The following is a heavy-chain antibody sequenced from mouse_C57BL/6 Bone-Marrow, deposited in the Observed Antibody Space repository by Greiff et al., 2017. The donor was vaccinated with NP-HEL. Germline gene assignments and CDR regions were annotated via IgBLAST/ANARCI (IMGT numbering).Heavy chain of an antibody. D-gene: IGHD2-4*01. V-gene: IGHV1-42*01. CDR1: GYSFTGYY. CDR3: ASLIYYDYGAY. CDR2: INPSTGGT. Sequence: VQLKQSGPELVKPGASVKISCKASGYSFTGYYMNWVKQSPEKSLEWIGEINPSTGGTTYNQKFKAKATLTVDKSSSTAYMQLKSLTSEDSAVYYCASLIYYDYGAYWGQGTLVTVSA. J-gene: IGHJ3*01.